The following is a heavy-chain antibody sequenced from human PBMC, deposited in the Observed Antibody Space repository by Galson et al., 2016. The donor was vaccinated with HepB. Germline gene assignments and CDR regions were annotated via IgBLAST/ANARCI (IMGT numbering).Heavy chain of an antibody. Sequence: SLRLSCAASGFTFGDYAVSWFRQAPGKGLEWVGFIRSKAYGGTTEYAASVKGRFTISRDDSKSTAYLQMNSLKAADTAVYYCNGELHPDIAMALFDYWGQGTLVTVSS. V-gene: IGHV3-49*03. CDR2: IRSKAYGGTT. CDR3: NGELHPDIAMALFDY. CDR1: GFTFGDYA. D-gene: IGHD5-18*01. J-gene: IGHJ4*02.